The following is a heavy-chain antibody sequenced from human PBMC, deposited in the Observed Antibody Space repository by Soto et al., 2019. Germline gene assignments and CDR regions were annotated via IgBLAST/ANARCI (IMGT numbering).Heavy chain of an antibody. V-gene: IGHV1-69*13. J-gene: IGHJ4*02. Sequence: SVKVSCKASGGTFSSYAISWVRQAPGQGLEWMGGIIPIFGTANYAQKFQGRVTITADESTSTAYMELSSLRSEDTAVYYCVSGGVDYYDILTGYYSAFDYWGQGTLVTVSS. CDR2: IIPIFGTA. CDR1: GGTFSSYA. D-gene: IGHD3-9*01. CDR3: VSGGVDYYDILTGYYSAFDY.